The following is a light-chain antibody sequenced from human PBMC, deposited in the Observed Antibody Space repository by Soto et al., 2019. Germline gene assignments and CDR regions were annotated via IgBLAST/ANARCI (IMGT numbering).Light chain of an antibody. V-gene: IGKV3-15*01. J-gene: IGKJ1*01. Sequence: EIVMTQSPATLSVSPGERSTLSCRSSRGGSSSLAWYQQKPGQAPRLLIYGASTRATGIPARFSGSGSGTEFTLTISSLQSEDFAVYYCQQYNNWPPVTFGQGTKVDIK. CDR2: GAS. CDR3: QQYNNWPPVT. CDR1: RGGSSS.